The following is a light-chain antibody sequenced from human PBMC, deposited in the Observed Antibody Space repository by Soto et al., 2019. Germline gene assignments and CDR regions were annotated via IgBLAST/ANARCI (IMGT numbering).Light chain of an antibody. V-gene: IGLV1-44*01. CDR2: STN. CDR1: SSNIGSNT. J-gene: IGLJ1*01. Sequence: QTVVTQPPSASGTPGQRVSISCSGSSSNIGSNTVNWYQQLPGPAPKLLIYSTNQRPSGVPDRFSGYKSGTSASLAISGLQSEDEADYYCAAWDDSLNGLVFGTGTKLTVL. CDR3: AAWDDSLNGLV.